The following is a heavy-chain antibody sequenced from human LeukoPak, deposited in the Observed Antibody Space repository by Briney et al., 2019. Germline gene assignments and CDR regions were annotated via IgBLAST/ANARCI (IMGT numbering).Heavy chain of an antibody. V-gene: IGHV4-39*02. J-gene: IGHJ4*02. CDR1: GDSISSSSSY. CDR2: IYYSGST. CDR3: ARDGLVTMELDY. Sequence: PSETLSLTCTASGDSISSSSSYWGWIRQPPGEGLEWIGSIYYSGSTYYNTSLKSRVTISVDTSKNQFSLNLRSVTAADTAVYYCARDGLVTMELDYWGQGTLVTVSS. D-gene: IGHD3/OR15-3a*01.